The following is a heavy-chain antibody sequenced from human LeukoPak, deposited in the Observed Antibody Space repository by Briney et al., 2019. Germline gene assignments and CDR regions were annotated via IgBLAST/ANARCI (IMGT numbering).Heavy chain of an antibody. Sequence: GRSLRLSCAASGFTLSSYAMHWVRQAPGEGLEWVGVTSYDGSNKNYADSARGRFTLSRDNPKNTLYLPMNSLRAADTPVYYCAKQRFSGWHKRAGCWFDPWGHGTLVTLSS. V-gene: IGHV3-30-3*02. CDR1: GFTLSSYA. CDR2: TSYDGSNK. J-gene: IGHJ5*02. D-gene: IGHD6-19*01. CDR3: AKQRFSGWHKRAGCWFDP.